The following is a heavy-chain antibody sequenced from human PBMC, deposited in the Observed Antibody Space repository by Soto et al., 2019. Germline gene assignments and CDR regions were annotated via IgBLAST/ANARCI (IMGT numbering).Heavy chain of an antibody. J-gene: IGHJ4*02. CDR3: AEGIVGASHDFEIDY. Sequence: EVQLLESGGGLVQPGGSPRLSCAASGFTFSSYAMSWVRQAPGKGLEWVSAISGSGGSTYYADSVKGRFTISRDNSKNTLYLQMNSLRAEDTAVYYCAEGIVGASHDFEIDYWGQGTLVTVSS. V-gene: IGHV3-23*01. D-gene: IGHD1-26*01. CDR1: GFTFSSYA. CDR2: ISGSGGST.